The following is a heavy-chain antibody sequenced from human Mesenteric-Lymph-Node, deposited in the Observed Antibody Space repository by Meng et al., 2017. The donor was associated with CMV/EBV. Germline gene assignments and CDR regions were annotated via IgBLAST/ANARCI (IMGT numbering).Heavy chain of an antibody. CDR3: AKGSVINAFDI. CDR1: GFTFSIYA. Sequence: GESLKISCAASGFTFSIYAMHWVRQAPGKGLEYVSAISSNGGSTYYADSVKGRFTVSRDNSKNTLYLQMNSLRAEDTAVYYCAKGSVINAFDIWGQGAMITVSS. V-gene: IGHV3-64*02. J-gene: IGHJ3*02. D-gene: IGHD3-10*01. CDR2: ISSNGGST.